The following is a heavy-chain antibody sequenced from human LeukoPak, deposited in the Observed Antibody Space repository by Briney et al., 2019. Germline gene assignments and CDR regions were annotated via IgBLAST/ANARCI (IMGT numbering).Heavy chain of an antibody. V-gene: IGHV3-53*01. D-gene: IGHD3-22*01. J-gene: IGHJ4*02. Sequence: PGGSLRLSCAASGFTVSSNYMSWVRQAPGKGLEWVSVIYSGGSTYYADSVNGRFTISRDNSKNTLYLQMNSLRAEDTAVYYCARSPYYYDSSGYPGDWGQGTLVTVSS. CDR2: IYSGGST. CDR1: GFTVSSNY. CDR3: ARSPYYYDSSGYPGD.